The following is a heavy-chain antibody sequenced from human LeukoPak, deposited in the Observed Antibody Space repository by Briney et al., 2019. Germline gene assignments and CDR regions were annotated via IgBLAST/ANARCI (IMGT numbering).Heavy chain of an antibody. D-gene: IGHD2-15*01. V-gene: IGHV1-46*01. Sequence: GASVKVSCKASGYTFTSYGISWVRQAPGQGLEWMGIINPSGGSTSYAQKCQGRVTMTRDTSTSTVYMELSSLRSEDTAVYYCARCGPVVVAATLYYYYGMDVWGQGTTVTVSS. CDR3: ARCGPVVVAATLYYYYGMDV. J-gene: IGHJ6*02. CDR2: INPSGGST. CDR1: GYTFTSYG.